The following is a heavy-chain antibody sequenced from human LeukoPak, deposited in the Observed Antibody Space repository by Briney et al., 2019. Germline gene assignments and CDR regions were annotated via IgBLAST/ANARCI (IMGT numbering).Heavy chain of an antibody. CDR2: IYTSGST. D-gene: IGHD3-3*01. CDR1: GGSISSGSYY. Sequence: PSQTLSLTCTVSGGSISSGSYYWSWIRQPAGKGLEWIGRIYTSGSTNYNPSLKSRVTISVDTSKNQFSLKLSSVTAADTAVYYCARGDRSGFWFDPWGQGTLVTVSS. J-gene: IGHJ5*02. V-gene: IGHV4-61*02. CDR3: ARGDRSGFWFDP.